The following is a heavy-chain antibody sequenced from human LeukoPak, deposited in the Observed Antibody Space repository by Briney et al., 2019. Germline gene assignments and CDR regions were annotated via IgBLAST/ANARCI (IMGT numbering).Heavy chain of an antibody. CDR2: ISGYNGNT. J-gene: IGHJ4*02. Sequence: ASVKVSCKASGYTFTSHGINWVRQAPGQGLEWMGWISGYNGNTDYAQKFQGRVTMTTDRSTNTVYLELRSLGSDDTAVYYCARDRPTMITFGGVIIAAYWGQGTLVSVSS. CDR1: GYTFTSHG. CDR3: ARDRPTMITFGGVIIAAY. V-gene: IGHV1-18*01. D-gene: IGHD3-16*02.